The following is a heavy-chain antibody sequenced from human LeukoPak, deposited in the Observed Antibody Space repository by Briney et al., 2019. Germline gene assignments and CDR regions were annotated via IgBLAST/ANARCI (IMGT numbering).Heavy chain of an antibody. V-gene: IGHV4-38-2*02. Sequence: PSETLSLTCTVSGYSISSGYYWGWIRQPPGQGLEWIGSIYYSGSTYYNPSLKSRVTISVDTSKNQFSLKLSSVTAADTAVYYCARQTGSGLFILPGGQGTLVTVSS. D-gene: IGHD3/OR15-3a*01. J-gene: IGHJ4*02. CDR1: GYSISSGYY. CDR3: ARQTGSGLFILP. CDR2: IYYSGST.